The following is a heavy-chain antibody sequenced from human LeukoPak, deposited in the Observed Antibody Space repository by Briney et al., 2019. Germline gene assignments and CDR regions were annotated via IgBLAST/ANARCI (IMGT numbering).Heavy chain of an antibody. V-gene: IGHV1-46*01. CDR1: GYTFTRYY. J-gene: IGHJ6*03. Sequence: ASVKVSCKASGYTFTRYYMHWVRQAPGQGPEWMGIINPSAGSTIYAQKFQGRVTMTRDMSTSTVYMELSSLRSEDTAVYYCARDGGSGWPNYYYYMDVWGKGTTVTVSS. CDR3: ARDGGSGWPNYYYYMDV. D-gene: IGHD6-19*01. CDR2: INPSAGST.